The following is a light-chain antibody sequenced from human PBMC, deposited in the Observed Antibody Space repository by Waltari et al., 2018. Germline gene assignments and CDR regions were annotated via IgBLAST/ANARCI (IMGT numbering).Light chain of an antibody. V-gene: IGLV1-47*01. CDR3: LAWDASLSGWV. CDR2: WNN. Sequence: QSVLTQPPSTSGTPGQAVTISCSGSSSNIENNYVYWYQQLPGTAPKLLVYWNNGRPSGLTSRFFASKSGTSASLAISGLRSEDEGDYYCLAWDASLSGWVFGGGTKVTVL. CDR1: SSNIENNY. J-gene: IGLJ3*02.